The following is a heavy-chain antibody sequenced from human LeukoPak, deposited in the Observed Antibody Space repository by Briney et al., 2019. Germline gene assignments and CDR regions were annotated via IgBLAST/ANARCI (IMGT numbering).Heavy chain of an antibody. CDR1: GGSISSGGYY. CDR2: ICYSGST. CDR3: ARVYYYGSGDAFDI. D-gene: IGHD3-10*01. J-gene: IGHJ3*02. V-gene: IGHV4-31*03. Sequence: SETLSLTCTVSGGSISSGGYYWSWIRQHPGKGLEWIGYICYSGSTYYNPSLKSRVTISVDTSKNQFSLKLSSVTAADTAVYYCARVYYYGSGDAFDIWGQGTMVTVSS.